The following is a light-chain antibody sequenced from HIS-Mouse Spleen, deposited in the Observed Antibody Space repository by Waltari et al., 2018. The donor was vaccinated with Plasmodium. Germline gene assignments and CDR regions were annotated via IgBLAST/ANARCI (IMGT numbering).Light chain of an antibody. CDR1: QSVSSSY. Sequence: EIVLTQSPGTLSLSPGERATLPCRASQSVSSSYLAWYQQKPGQAPRLLIYGASSRATGIPDRFSGSGSGTDFTLTISRLEPEDFAVYYCQQYGSSPLTFGGGTKVEL. V-gene: IGKV3-20*01. J-gene: IGKJ4*01. CDR2: GAS. CDR3: QQYGSSPLT.